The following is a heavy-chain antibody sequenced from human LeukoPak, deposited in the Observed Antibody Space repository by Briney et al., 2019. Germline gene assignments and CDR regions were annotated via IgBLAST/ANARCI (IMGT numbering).Heavy chain of an antibody. CDR2: ISAGGDGT. V-gene: IGHV3-23*01. Sequence: GGSLRLSRVASGFTVNRKYMTWVRQAPGKGLEWVSGISAGGDGTYYADPVKGRFTISRDNAKNSLYLQMNSLRAEDTAVYYCAREGPGYYDILTGYYYYYGMDVWGQGTTVTVSS. CDR1: GFTVNRKY. J-gene: IGHJ6*02. D-gene: IGHD3-9*01. CDR3: AREGPGYYDILTGYYYYYGMDV.